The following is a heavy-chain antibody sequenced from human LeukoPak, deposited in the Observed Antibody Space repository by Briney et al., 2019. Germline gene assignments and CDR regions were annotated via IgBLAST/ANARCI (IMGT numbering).Heavy chain of an antibody. D-gene: IGHD6-13*01. V-gene: IGHV1-2*02. J-gene: IGHJ4*02. Sequence: GASVKVSCKASGYIFTGYYMHWVRQAPGQGLEWMGWINPNSGDTNYAQKFQGRVTMTRDTSISTAYMELSRLRSDDTAVYYCARDSSSYSSSWYDPCDYWGQGTLVTVSS. CDR2: INPNSGDT. CDR1: GYIFTGYY. CDR3: ARDSSSYSSSWYDPCDY.